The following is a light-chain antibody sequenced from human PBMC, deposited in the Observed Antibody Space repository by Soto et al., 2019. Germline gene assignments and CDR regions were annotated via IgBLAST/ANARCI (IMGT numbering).Light chain of an antibody. CDR2: EVS. Sequence: QSVLTQPASVSGTPGQSITISCTGSNSDVGIYDFVSWYQHHPGRAPKLIVSEVSHRPSGVSNRFSGPKSGNTASLTISGLQSEDEADYYCISYTSDDVRYVFGTGTKGTVL. V-gene: IGLV2-14*01. J-gene: IGLJ1*01. CDR1: NSDVGIYDF. CDR3: ISYTSDDVRYV.